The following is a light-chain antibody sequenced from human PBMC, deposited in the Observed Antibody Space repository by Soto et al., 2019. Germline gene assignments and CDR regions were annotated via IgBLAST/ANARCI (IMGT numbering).Light chain of an antibody. CDR2: GVS. J-gene: IGKJ4*01. CDR1: QSVSSN. CDR3: QYDSAWPLP. V-gene: IGKV3-15*01. Sequence: EVVMTQSPATLSVSPGERATLSCRASQSVSSNFLAWYQQKPGQAPRLLIYGVSIRATGIPARFSGSGSGTEFTLTISSLQSEDFAVYYCQYDSAWPLPFGGGTQVEI.